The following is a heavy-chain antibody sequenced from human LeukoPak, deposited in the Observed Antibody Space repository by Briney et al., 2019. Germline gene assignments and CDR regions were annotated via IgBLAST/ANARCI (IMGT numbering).Heavy chain of an antibody. J-gene: IGHJ4*02. V-gene: IGHV3-21*01. CDR3: ARAPGYCSSTSCYLYYFDY. Sequence: KPGGSLRLSCAASGFTFSSYSMNWVRQAPGKGLEWVSPISSSSSYIYYADSVKGRFTISRDNAKNSLYLQMNSLRAEDTAVYYCARAPGYCSSTSCYLYYFDYWGQGTLVTVSS. CDR1: GFTFSSYS. D-gene: IGHD2-2*01. CDR2: ISSSSSYI.